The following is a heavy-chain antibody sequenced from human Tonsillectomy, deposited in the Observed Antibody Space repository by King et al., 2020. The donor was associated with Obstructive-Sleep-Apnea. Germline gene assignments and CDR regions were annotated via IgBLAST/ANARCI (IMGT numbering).Heavy chain of an antibody. J-gene: IGHJ4*02. CDR3: AKDGFLRSGWYGEFDC. D-gene: IGHD6-19*01. CDR1: GFNLSNYG. Sequence: VQLVESGGGVVQPGRSLRLSCAASGFNLSNYGIHWVRQAPGKGLERVAVISYDGSNRYYADSVKGRFTVSRDISKNTLFLDMNSLRPEDTAVYYCAKDGFLRSGWYGEFDCWGQGTLVTVSS. CDR2: ISYDGSNR. V-gene: IGHV3-30*18.